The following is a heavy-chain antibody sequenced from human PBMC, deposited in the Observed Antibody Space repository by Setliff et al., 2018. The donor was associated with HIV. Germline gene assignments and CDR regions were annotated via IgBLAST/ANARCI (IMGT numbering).Heavy chain of an antibody. V-gene: IGHV4-34*01. CDR1: GGSFSDFY. CDR2: ITHRGST. Sequence: SETLSLTCVVYGGSFSDFYWVWVRQPPSKGLEWIGEITHRGSTTYNPTLQSRVAISVDTSRRQFTLKLGSVTAADTAVYYCARGQHVFPAPHYMDVWDKGTTVT. CDR3: ARGQHVFPAPHYMDV. J-gene: IGHJ6*03. D-gene: IGHD2-2*01.